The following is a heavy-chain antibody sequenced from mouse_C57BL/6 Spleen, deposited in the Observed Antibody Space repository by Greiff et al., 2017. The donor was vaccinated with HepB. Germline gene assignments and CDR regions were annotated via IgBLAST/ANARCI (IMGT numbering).Heavy chain of an antibody. V-gene: IGHV14-4*01. J-gene: IGHJ3*01. CDR3: AKEEGEVWFAY. Sequence: VQLQQSGAELVRPGASVKLSCTASGFNIKDDYMHWVKQRPEQGLEWIGWIDPENGDTEYASKFQGKATITADTSSNTAYLQLSSLTSEDTAVYYCAKEEGEVWFAYWGQGTLVTVSA. CDR1: GFNIKDDY. CDR2: IDPENGDT.